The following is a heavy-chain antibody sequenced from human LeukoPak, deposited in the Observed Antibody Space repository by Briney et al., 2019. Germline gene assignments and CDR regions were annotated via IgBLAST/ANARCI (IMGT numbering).Heavy chain of an antibody. CDR1: GGSISSYY. D-gene: IGHD3-3*01. CDR2: VSYSGST. CDR3: AREVWSGRPDY. V-gene: IGHV4-59*01. Sequence: SETLSLTCTVSGGSISSYYWSWLRQPPGKGLEWIGYVSYSGSTYHNPSLKSRVTMSVDTSKNQFSLKLSSVTAADTAVYYCAREVWSGRPDYWGQGTLVTVSS. J-gene: IGHJ4*02.